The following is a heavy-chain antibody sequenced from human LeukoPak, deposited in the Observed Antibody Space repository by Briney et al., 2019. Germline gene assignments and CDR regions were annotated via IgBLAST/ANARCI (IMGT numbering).Heavy chain of an antibody. V-gene: IGHV3-49*04. CDR2: IRSKGYGATT. D-gene: IGHD6-13*01. Sequence: PGRSLRLSCTASGFSFGGYAMSWVRQAPGKGLEWVGFIRSKGYGATTENAASVKGRFTISRDDSKSIAYLQMNSLKTEDTAVYYCTRRAPAGTETSFDYWGQGTLVTVSP. CDR3: TRRAPAGTETSFDY. CDR1: GFSFGGYA. J-gene: IGHJ4*02.